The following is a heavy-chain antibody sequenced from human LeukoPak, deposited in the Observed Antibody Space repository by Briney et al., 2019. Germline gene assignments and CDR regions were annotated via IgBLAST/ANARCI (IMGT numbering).Heavy chain of an antibody. Sequence: SGPTLVKPTQTLTPTCTFSGFSLSTSGVGVGWIRQPPGKALEWLALIYWDDDKRYSPSLKSRLTITKATSKNQVVLTITNMDPVDTATYYCAHREGIAAAGSFDYWGQGTLVTVSS. D-gene: IGHD6-13*01. CDR1: GFSLSTSGVG. CDR2: IYWDDDK. CDR3: AHREGIAAAGSFDY. J-gene: IGHJ4*02. V-gene: IGHV2-5*02.